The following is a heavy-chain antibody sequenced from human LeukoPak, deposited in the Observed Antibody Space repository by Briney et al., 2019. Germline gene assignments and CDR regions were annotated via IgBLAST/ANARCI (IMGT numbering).Heavy chain of an antibody. V-gene: IGHV3-21*04. CDR1: GFTFSSYS. J-gene: IGHJ5*02. CDR2: ISSSSSYI. D-gene: IGHD1-1*01. CDR3: AKHNWNYDP. Sequence: PGGSLRLSCAASGFTFSSYSMNWVRQAPGKGLEWVSSISSSSSYIYHADSVKGRFTISRDNAKNSLYLQMSSLRTEDTALYYCAKHNWNYDPWGQGTLVTVSS.